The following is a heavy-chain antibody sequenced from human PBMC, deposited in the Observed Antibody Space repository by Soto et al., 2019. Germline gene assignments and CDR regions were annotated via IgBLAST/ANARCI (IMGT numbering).Heavy chain of an antibody. J-gene: IGHJ4*02. CDR2: INPSGGST. V-gene: IGHV1-46*01. D-gene: IGHD1-26*01. CDR1: GGTFSSYA. Sequence: GASVKVSCKASGGTFSSYAISWVRQAPGQGLEWMGIINPSGGSTGYAQKFQGRVTMTRDTSTSTVYMELSSLRSEDTAVYYCARGSPPTFDYWGQGTLVTVSS. CDR3: ARGSPPTFDY.